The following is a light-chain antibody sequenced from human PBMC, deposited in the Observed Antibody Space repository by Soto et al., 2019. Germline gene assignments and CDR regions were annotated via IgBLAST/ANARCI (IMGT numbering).Light chain of an antibody. J-gene: IGKJ4*01. Sequence: DIQMTQSPSSLSASVGDRVTITCRASQGINNFVAWYQQKPGEVPKLLIYAASTLQSGVPSRFSGSGFGTDFVLTISSLEPEDVSTYYCQKYDSAPLTFGGRTRVEIK. CDR1: QGINNF. CDR2: AAS. V-gene: IGKV1-27*01. CDR3: QKYDSAPLT.